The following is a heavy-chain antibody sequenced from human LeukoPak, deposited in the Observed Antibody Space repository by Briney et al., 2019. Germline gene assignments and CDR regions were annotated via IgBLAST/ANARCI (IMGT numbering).Heavy chain of an antibody. CDR1: GFTFSSYA. D-gene: IGHD5/OR15-5a*01. V-gene: IGHV3-30*04. Sequence: GRSLRLSCAASGFTFSSYAMHWVRQAPGKGLEWVAVISYDGSNKYYADSVKGRFTISRDNSKNTLYLQMNSLRAEDTAVYYCAREKSTMTFWGQGTLVTVSS. CDR3: AREKSTMTF. CDR2: ISYDGSNK. J-gene: IGHJ4*02.